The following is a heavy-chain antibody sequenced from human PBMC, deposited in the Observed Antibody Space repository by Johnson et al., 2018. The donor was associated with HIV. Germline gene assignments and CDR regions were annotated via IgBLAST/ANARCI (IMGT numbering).Heavy chain of an antibody. CDR2: INWNGDST. J-gene: IGHJ3*02. CDR3: AKVLSSWPPDSRDAFDI. Sequence: VLLVESGGGVVRPGGSLRVSCAASGFTFDDYGMNWVRQAPGKGLEWVSGINWNGDSTGYADSVKGRFTISRDNAKNSLYLQMNSLRAEDTALYYCAKVLSSWPPDSRDAFDIWGQGTMVTVCS. V-gene: IGHV3-20*04. D-gene: IGHD2/OR15-2a*01. CDR1: GFTFDDYG.